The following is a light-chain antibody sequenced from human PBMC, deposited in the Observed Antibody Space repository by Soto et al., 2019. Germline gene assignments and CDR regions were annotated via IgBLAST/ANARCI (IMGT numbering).Light chain of an antibody. CDR1: QSVSSSY. V-gene: IGKV3-20*01. CDR2: GAS. J-gene: IGKJ3*01. Sequence: EIVLTQSPGTLSLSPGERATLSCRASQSVSSSYLAWYQQKPGQAPSLLIYGASSRATGIPDRFSGSESETDFTLAISRLEPEGFAVYYCQHYGSSAFTFGPGTKVDLK. CDR3: QHYGSSAFT.